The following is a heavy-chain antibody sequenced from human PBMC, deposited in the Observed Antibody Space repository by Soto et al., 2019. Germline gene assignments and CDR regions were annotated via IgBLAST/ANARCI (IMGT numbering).Heavy chain of an antibody. D-gene: IGHD4-4*01. J-gene: IGHJ5*02. CDR3: ARETVLKNTVRNWFDP. CDR1: GYTFTSYG. CDR2: ISAYNGNT. Sequence: QVQLVQSGAEVKKPGASVKVSCKASGYTFTSYGISWVRQAPGQGLEWMGWISAYNGNTNYAQKLQGRVTMTTDTSTSTAYMELRSLRSNDTAVYFCARETVLKNTVRNWFDPWGQGTLVTVSS. V-gene: IGHV1-18*01.